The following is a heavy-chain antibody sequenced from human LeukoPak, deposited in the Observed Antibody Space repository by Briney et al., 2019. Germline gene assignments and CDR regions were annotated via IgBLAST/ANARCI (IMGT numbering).Heavy chain of an antibody. J-gene: IGHJ4*02. V-gene: IGHV3-64*01. Sequence: GGSLRLSCAASGFTFSSYAMHWVRQAPGKGLEYVSAISSNGGSTYYANSVKGRFTISRDNSKNTLYLQMGSLRADDMAVNYCAMGFSVIAAAAYYFDYWGQGTLVTVSS. CDR3: AMGFSVIAAAAYYFDY. D-gene: IGHD6-13*01. CDR2: ISSNGGST. CDR1: GFTFSSYA.